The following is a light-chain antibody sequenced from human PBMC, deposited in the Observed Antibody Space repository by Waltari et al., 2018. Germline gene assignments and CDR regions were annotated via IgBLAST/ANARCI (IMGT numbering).Light chain of an antibody. CDR1: LGTSNL. J-gene: IGLJ1*01. Sequence: QSALTQPASVSGSPGQSVTITCTGALGTSNLVPWYPQLPGTVPKLILYHSSERPSGTSIRFSGSRSGNTASLTISGLQSEDEADYYCCSNNEGHTHVFGTGTRVTVL. CDR3: CSNNEGHTHV. CDR2: HSS. V-gene: IGLV2-23*01.